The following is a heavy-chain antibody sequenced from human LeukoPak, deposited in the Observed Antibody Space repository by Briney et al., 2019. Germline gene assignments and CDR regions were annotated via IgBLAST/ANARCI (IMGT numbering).Heavy chain of an antibody. CDR2: IYHSGST. CDR3: AREAPTTFGGLTYMDV. J-gene: IGHJ6*03. D-gene: IGHD2/OR15-2a*01. Sequence: SETLSLTCTVSGGSISSGYYWGWIRQPPGKGLEWIGSIYHSGSTYYNPSLKSRVTISVDTSKNQFSLKLSSVTAADTAVYYCAREAPTTFGGLTYMDVWGKGTTVTVSS. CDR1: GGSISSGYY. V-gene: IGHV4-38-2*02.